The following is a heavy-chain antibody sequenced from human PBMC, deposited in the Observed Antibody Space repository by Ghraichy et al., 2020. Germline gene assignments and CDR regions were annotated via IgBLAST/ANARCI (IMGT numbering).Heavy chain of an antibody. D-gene: IGHD3-10*01. CDR2: IKSKTDGGTT. Sequence: LTCAASGFTFSNAWMSWVRQAPGKGLEWVGRIKSKTDGGTTDYAAPVKGRFTISRDDSKNTLYLQMNSLKTEDTAVYYCTTGELWFGELSAFDYWGQGTLVTVSS. CDR1: GFTFSNAW. V-gene: IGHV3-15*01. J-gene: IGHJ4*02. CDR3: TTGELWFGELSAFDY.